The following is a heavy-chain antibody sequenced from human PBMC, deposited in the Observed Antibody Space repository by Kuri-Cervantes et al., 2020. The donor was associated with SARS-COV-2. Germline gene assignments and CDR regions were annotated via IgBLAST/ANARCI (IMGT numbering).Heavy chain of an antibody. D-gene: IGHD1-26*01. Sequence: SGPTLVKPTQTLTLTCTFSGFSLSTSGMRVSWIRQPPGKALEWLALIYWDDDKRYGPSLKSRLTITKDTSKNQVVLTMTNMDPVDTATYYCAHSRVGAGRFDYWGQGTLVTVSS. CDR3: AHSRVGAGRFDY. J-gene: IGHJ4*02. CDR2: IYWDDDK. CDR1: GFSLSTSGMR. V-gene: IGHV2-5*05.